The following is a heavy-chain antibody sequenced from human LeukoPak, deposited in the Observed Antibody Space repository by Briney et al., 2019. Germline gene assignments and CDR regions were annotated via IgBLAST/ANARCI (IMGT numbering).Heavy chain of an antibody. D-gene: IGHD4-17*01. J-gene: IGHJ4*02. CDR3: ARDGGGDYIFSYYFDY. V-gene: IGHV3-43*01. CDR2: IRWDGGST. CDR1: GLTFAVYT. Sequence: GGSLRPSCAATGLTFAVYTIYWVRQSPGKRLEWVSTIRWDGGSTYYADAVRGRFTISRDNRKSSLYLQMNSMRVEDTAVYYCARDGGGDYIFSYYFDYWGQGTLVTVSS.